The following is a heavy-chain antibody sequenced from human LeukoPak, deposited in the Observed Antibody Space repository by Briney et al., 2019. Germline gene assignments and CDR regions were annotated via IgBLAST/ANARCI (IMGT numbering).Heavy chain of an antibody. J-gene: IGHJ5*02. V-gene: IGHV3-23*01. Sequence: GGSLRLSCGASGFTFSSHGMNWVRQAPGKGLEWVSGISPSGGITYYTDSVKGRFSISRDNSKNTVSLQMNSLRAEDTAVYYCAKAGYYYGSGRFWFDPWGQGTLVTVSS. CDR1: GFTFSSHG. CDR3: AKAGYYYGSGRFWFDP. CDR2: ISPSGGIT. D-gene: IGHD3-10*01.